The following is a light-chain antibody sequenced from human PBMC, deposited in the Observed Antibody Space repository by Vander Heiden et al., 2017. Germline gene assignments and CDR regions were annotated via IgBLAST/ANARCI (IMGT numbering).Light chain of an antibody. CDR3: HVWDSSSDHVV. CDR2: DDS. J-gene: IGLJ2*01. CDR1: NIGSKS. V-gene: IGLV3-21*02. Sequence: SYVLTQPPSVSLAPGQTARITCGGDNIGSKSVHWYQQKPGQAPVLVVYDDSDRPSGIPERFSGSNSENTATLTISRVEVGDEADYYCHVWDSSSDHVVFGGGTKLTVL.